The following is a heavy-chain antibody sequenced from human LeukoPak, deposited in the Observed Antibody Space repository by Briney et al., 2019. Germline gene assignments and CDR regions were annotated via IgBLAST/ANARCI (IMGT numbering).Heavy chain of an antibody. J-gene: IGHJ4*02. V-gene: IGHV3-30-3*01. D-gene: IGHD4-17*01. Sequence: GGSLRLSCAASGFTFSSYWMSWVRQAPGKGLEWVAILSYDGSNKYYADSVKGRFTISRDNSKNTMYLQMNSLRAEDTAVYYCARDSSLTYGDYSLEDWGQGTLVTVSS. CDR2: LSYDGSNK. CDR1: GFTFSSYW. CDR3: ARDSSLTYGDYSLED.